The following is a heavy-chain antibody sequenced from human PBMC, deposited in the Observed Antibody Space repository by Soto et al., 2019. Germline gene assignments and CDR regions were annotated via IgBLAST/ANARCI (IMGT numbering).Heavy chain of an antibody. CDR3: ASWGYGDYRFDY. V-gene: IGHV4-30-4*01. Sequence: LCGGSISSGDYYWSWIRQPPGKGLEWIGYIYYSGSTYYNPSLKSRVTISVDTSKNQFSLKLSSVTAADTAVYYCASWGYGDYRFDYWGQGTLVTVSS. CDR1: GGSISSGDYY. CDR2: IYYSGST. J-gene: IGHJ4*02. D-gene: IGHD4-17*01.